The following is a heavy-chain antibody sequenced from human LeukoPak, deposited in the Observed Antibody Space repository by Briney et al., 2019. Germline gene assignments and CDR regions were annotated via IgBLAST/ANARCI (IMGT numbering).Heavy chain of an antibody. V-gene: IGHV3-30*02. CDR3: ARDYASGYDSPCLDY. CDR1: GFTFSSYG. Sequence: GGSLRLSCAASGFTFSSYGMHWVRQAPGKGLEWVAFIRYDGSNKYYADSVKGRFTISRDNSKNTLYLQMNSLRAEDTAVYYCARDYASGYDSPCLDYWGQGTLVTVSS. J-gene: IGHJ4*02. CDR2: IRYDGSNK. D-gene: IGHD5-12*01.